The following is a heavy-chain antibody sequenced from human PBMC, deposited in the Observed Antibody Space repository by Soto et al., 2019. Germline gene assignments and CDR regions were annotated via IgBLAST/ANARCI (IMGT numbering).Heavy chain of an antibody. V-gene: IGHV1-69*01. CDR3: ARSQRGSSSLDIYYYYYYGMDV. D-gene: IGHD2-15*01. CDR1: GGTFSSYA. J-gene: IGHJ6*02. Sequence: QVQLVQSGAEVKKPGSSVKVSCKAPGGTFSSYAISWVRQAPGQGLEWTGGIIPIFGTAKYAQKFQGRVTITADESTSTGYMERSSLRSEDTAVYYCARSQRGSSSLDIYYYYYYGMDVWGQGTTVTVSS. CDR2: IIPIFGTA.